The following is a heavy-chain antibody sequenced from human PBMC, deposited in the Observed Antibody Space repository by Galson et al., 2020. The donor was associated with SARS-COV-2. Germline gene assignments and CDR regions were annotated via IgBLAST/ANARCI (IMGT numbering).Heavy chain of an antibody. CDR3: AGAGYCSSTSCPHPYYYGMDV. Sequence: SETLSLTCTVSGGSISSYYWSWIRQPPGKGLEWIGYIYYSGSTNYNPSLKSRVTISVDTSKNQFSLKLSSVTAADTAVDYCAGAGYCSSTSCPHPYYYGMDVWGQGTTVTVSS. CDR2: IYYSGST. V-gene: IGHV4-59*01. CDR1: GGSISSYY. D-gene: IGHD2-2*01. J-gene: IGHJ6*02.